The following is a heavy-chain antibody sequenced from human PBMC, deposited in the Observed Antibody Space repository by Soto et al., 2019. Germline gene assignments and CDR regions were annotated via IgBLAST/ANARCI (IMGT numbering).Heavy chain of an antibody. V-gene: IGHV1-3*01. CDR3: ARDLLDFWSGQPTYYFDY. CDR1: GYTFTGYA. Sequence: ASVKVSCKASGYTFTGYARHWVRQAPGQRLEWMGWINAGNGNTKYSQKFQGRVTITRDTSASTAYMELSSLRSEDTAVYYCARDLLDFWSGQPTYYFDYWGQGTLVTVSS. J-gene: IGHJ4*02. D-gene: IGHD3-3*01. CDR2: INAGNGNT.